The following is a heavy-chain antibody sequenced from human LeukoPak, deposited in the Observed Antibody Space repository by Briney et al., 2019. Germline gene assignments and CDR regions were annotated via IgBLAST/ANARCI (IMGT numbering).Heavy chain of an antibody. J-gene: IGHJ5*02. CDR1: GYPLGELS. D-gene: IGHD2-2*01. V-gene: IGHV1-24*01. CDR2: FDPEDGET. CDR3: TTDLNALLPSAKS. Sequence: ASVKVSCKVSGYPLGELSMHWVRQAPGKGLEWRGGFDPEDGETIYAQKFQGRVTMTEDTSTDTAYMELNSLRSDDTAVYYCTTDLNALLPSAKSWGQGTLVTVSS.